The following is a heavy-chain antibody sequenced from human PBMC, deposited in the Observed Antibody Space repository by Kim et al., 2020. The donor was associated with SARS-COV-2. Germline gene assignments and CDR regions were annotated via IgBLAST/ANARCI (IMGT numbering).Heavy chain of an antibody. CDR2: ISAYNGNT. D-gene: IGHD3-9*01. CDR3: ARTYYDILTGSRGLPYFDY. V-gene: IGHV1-18*04. CDR1: GYTFTSYG. J-gene: IGHJ4*02. Sequence: ASVKVSCKASGYTFTSYGISWVRQAPGQGLEWMGWISAYNGNTNYAQKLQGRVTMTTDTSTSTAYMELRSLRSDDTAVYYCARTYYDILTGSRGLPYFDYWGQGTLVTVSS.